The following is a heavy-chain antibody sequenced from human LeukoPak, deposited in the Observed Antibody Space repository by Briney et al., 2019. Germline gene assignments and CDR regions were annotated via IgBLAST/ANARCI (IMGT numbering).Heavy chain of an antibody. CDR3: ASGVDSSSWNNWFDP. Sequence: SETLSLTCTVSGGSISSSSYYWGWIRQPPGKGLGWIGSIYYSGSTYYNPSLKSRVTISVDTSKNQFSLKLSSVTAADTAVYYCASGVDSSSWNNWFDPWGQGTLVTVSS. CDR1: GGSISSSSYY. V-gene: IGHV4-39*07. CDR2: IYYSGST. J-gene: IGHJ5*02. D-gene: IGHD6-13*01.